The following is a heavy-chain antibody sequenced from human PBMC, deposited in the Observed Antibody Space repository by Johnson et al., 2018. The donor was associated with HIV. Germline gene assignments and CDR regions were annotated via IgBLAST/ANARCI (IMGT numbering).Heavy chain of an antibody. CDR3: ARRRVAGDDAFDM. CDR2: ISYDGSTK. Sequence: QVQLVEPGGGVAQPGRSLRLSCAASGFTFSSYAMHWVRQAPGKGLAWVAVISYDGSTKNYADFVKGRFTISRDNAKNSLYPQMNSLRGEDTAVYYCARRRVAGDDAFDMWGQGTMVSVSS. V-gene: IGHV3-30-3*01. D-gene: IGHD6-19*01. CDR1: GFTFSSYA. J-gene: IGHJ3*02.